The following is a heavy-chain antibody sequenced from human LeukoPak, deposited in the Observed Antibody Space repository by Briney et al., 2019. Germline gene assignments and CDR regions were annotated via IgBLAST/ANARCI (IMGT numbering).Heavy chain of an antibody. Sequence: GGSLRLSCAASAFTFNNYAMSWVRQAPGKGLEWVSDISGPGGSTHYADSVKGRFTISRDNSKNTVDLQMNSLRADDTAVYYCAKDRSGSTGYFDYWGQGTLVTVSS. D-gene: IGHD6-13*01. CDR1: AFTFNNYA. J-gene: IGHJ4*02. CDR2: ISGPGGST. CDR3: AKDRSGSTGYFDY. V-gene: IGHV3-23*01.